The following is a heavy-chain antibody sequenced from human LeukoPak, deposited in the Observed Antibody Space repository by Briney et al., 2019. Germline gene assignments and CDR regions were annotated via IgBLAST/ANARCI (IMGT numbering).Heavy chain of an antibody. CDR1: GFTFSSYA. CDR2: ISYDGSNK. CDR3: ASGSSSVGY. V-gene: IGHV3-30-3*01. J-gene: IGHJ4*02. D-gene: IGHD6-6*01. Sequence: GRSLRLSCAASGFTFSSYAMHWVRQAPGKGLEWVAVISYDGSNKYYADSVKGRFTISRDNTRNSLFLQMNSLRPDDTAVYYCASGSSSVGYWGQGTLVTVSP.